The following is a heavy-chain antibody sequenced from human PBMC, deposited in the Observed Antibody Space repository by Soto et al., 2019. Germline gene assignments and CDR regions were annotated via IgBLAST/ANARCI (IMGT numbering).Heavy chain of an antibody. CDR1: GFTFSSYA. CDR2: ISGSGGST. D-gene: IGHD2-15*01. CDR3: AKAPDRYCSGGSCYSDY. Sequence: EVQLLESGGGLVQPGGSLRLSCAASGFTFSSYAMSWVRQAPGKGLEWVSAISGSGGSTYYADSVKGRFTISRDNSKNTLYLQMNSLRAEDTAVYYCAKAPDRYCSGGSCYSDYWGQGTLVTVSS. V-gene: IGHV3-23*01. J-gene: IGHJ4*02.